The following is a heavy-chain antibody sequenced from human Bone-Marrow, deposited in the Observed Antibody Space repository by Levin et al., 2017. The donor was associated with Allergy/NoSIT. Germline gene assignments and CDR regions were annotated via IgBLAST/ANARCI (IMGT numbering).Heavy chain of an antibody. CDR3: ATGSTEYYFYYYMDV. CDR2: INPNSGDT. CDR1: GYTFSGYY. Sequence: GASVKVSCKASGYTFSGYYIHWVRQAPGQGLEWMGRINPNSGDTDYARKFQGRVTLTRDTAISTAYMDLTSLTYDDTAVYYCATGSTEYYFYYYMDVWGIGTSVTVSS. V-gene: IGHV1-2*06. D-gene: IGHD2-2*01. J-gene: IGHJ6*03.